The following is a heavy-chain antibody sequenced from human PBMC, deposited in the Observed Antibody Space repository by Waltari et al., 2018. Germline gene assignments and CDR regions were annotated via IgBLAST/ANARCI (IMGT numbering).Heavy chain of an antibody. CDR3: ARSGWLDY. J-gene: IGHJ4*02. D-gene: IGHD6-19*01. CDR2: INAANTNT. Sequence: VRQAPGQSLEWMGWINAANTNTKYSQKFQGRVTMTRDTSASTAYMELSSLTSEDTAVYYCARSGWLDYWGQGTLVTVSS. V-gene: IGHV1-3*01.